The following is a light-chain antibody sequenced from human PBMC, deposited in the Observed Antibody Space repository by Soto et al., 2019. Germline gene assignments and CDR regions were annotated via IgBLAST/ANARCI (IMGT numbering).Light chain of an antibody. CDR2: AAS. CDR1: QGIRND. J-gene: IGKJ2*01. Sequence: AIQMTQSPSSLSASVGDRVTITCRASQGIRNDLAWYQQKPGKAPKLLIYAASSLQSGVPSRFSGSGSGTEFALTISSLQPEDFANYYCLHDYNYPYTFGQGTKLEIK. CDR3: LHDYNYPYT. V-gene: IGKV1-6*01.